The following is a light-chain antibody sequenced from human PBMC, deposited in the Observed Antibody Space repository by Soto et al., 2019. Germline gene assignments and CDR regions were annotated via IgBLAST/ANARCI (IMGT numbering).Light chain of an antibody. V-gene: IGKV3-11*01. J-gene: IGKJ5*01. CDR3: QQYNSYRMYT. CDR1: QSVGLS. CDR2: DAS. Sequence: EFVLTQSPATLSLSPGGRATLSCRASQSVGLSLAWYQQKPGQAPRLLIYDASERASGIPARFSGSGSGTDFTLTISSLEPEDFATYYCQQYNSYRMYTLGQGTRLEI.